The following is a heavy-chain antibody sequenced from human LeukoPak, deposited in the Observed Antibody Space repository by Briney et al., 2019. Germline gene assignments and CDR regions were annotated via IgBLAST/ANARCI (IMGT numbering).Heavy chain of an antibody. CDR1: GFTFSTNA. CDR2: ISGSGAST. Sequence: GGSLRLSCLTPGFTFSTNAMSWVRQAPGKGLEWISGISGSGASTYYADSVTGRFTISRDNSRNTLYLQMNSLRGDDTAVYYCAKDVGKWESLHFFDYWGQGTLVTVSS. J-gene: IGHJ4*02. V-gene: IGHV3-23*01. D-gene: IGHD1-26*01. CDR3: AKDVGKWESLHFFDY.